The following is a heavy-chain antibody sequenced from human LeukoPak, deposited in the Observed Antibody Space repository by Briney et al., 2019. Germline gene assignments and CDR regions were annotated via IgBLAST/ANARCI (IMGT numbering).Heavy chain of an antibody. CDR3: ARFGRVVIAHFVY. J-gene: IGHJ4*02. CDR2: INPNSGAT. CDR1: GYTFTSQY. V-gene: IGHV1-2*02. D-gene: IGHD3-3*01. Sequence: ASVKVSCKASGYTFTSQYLHWVRQAPGQGLEWMGLINPNSGATSYAQKFQGRVTMTGDSSISTAYMELSSLRSDDTAVYYCARFGRVVIAHFVYWGQGTLVTVSS.